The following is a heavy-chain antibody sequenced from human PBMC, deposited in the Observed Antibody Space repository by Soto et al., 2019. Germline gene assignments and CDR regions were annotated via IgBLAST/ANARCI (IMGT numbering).Heavy chain of an antibody. Sequence: SVKVSCKASGGTFSSYAISWVRQAPGQGLEWMGGIIPIFGTANYAQKFQGRVTITADESTSTAYMELSSLRSEDTAVYYCAGSGYAPRYYSYGMDVWGQGPTVNVS. CDR1: GGTFSSYA. D-gene: IGHD5-18*01. CDR3: AGSGYAPRYYSYGMDV. J-gene: IGHJ6*02. V-gene: IGHV1-69*13. CDR2: IIPIFGTA.